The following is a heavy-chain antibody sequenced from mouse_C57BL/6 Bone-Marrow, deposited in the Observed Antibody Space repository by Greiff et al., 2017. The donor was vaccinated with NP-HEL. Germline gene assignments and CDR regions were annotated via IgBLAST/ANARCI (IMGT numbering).Heavy chain of an antibody. V-gene: IGHV1-78*01. Sequence: QVQLQQSDAELVKPGASVKISCKVSGYTFTDHTIHWMKQRPEQGLEWIGYIYPRDGSTKYNEKFKGKATLTADKSSSTAYMQLNSLTSEDSAVYFCVREGNYYGSSPYYAMDYWGQGTSVTVSS. CDR1: GYTFTDHT. CDR3: VREGNYYGSSPYYAMDY. CDR2: IYPRDGST. J-gene: IGHJ4*01. D-gene: IGHD1-1*01.